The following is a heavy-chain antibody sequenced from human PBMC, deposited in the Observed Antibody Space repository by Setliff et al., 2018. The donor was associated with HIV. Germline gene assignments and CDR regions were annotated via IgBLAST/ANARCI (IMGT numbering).Heavy chain of an antibody. CDR3: ARPFDWGSSHPLGY. V-gene: IGHV4-39*01. D-gene: IGHD3-9*01. CDR1: AGSIRSSTYY. CDR2: IYYSGST. J-gene: IGHJ4*02. Sequence: SETLSLTCTVSAGSIRSSTYYGAWIRQPPGKGLEWIGTIYYSGSTYYNPSLKSRVTISVDTSKNQFSLKLSSVTAADTAVYYCARPFDWGSSHPLGYWSQGTLVTVSS.